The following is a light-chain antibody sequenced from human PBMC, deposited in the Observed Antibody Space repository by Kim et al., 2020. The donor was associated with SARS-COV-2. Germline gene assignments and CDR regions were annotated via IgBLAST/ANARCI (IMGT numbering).Light chain of an antibody. Sequence: NFMLTQPHSVSESPGKTVTISCTRSSGSIASNYVQWYQQRPGSSPTNVIYEHNRRPSGVPDRFSGSIDSSSNSASLTISGLTTDDEADYYCQSYFDHDRVFGGGTKVTVL. CDR1: SGSIASNY. V-gene: IGLV6-57*01. J-gene: IGLJ3*02. CDR3: QSYFDHDRV. CDR2: EHN.